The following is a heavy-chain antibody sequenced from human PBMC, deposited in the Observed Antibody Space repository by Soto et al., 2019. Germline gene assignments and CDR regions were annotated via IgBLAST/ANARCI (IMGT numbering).Heavy chain of an antibody. CDR3: ARLLGYSYGYQEYFAY. Sequence: GESLKISCTGSGYNFNTYWIGWVRQMPGKGLEWRGIIYPGDFDTRYSQSFEDHLTMSVDKSINTAYLQWNSLPTSDTAMYDCARLLGYSYGYQEYFAYWGEGTPVTVSS. CDR2: IYPGDFDT. J-gene: IGHJ4*02. V-gene: IGHV5-51*01. CDR1: GYNFNTYW. D-gene: IGHD5-18*01.